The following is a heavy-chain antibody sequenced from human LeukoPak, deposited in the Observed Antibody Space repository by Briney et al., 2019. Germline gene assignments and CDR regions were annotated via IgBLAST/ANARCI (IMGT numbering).Heavy chain of an antibody. CDR1: GYTFTSYG. D-gene: IGHD2-2*02. J-gene: IGHJ6*03. CDR2: IGAYNGNT. V-gene: IGHV1-18*01. CDR3: ARIGYCSSTSCYTAYYYYMDV. Sequence: ASVKVSCKASGYTFTSYGISWVRQAPGQGLEWMGWIGAYNGNTTYAQKLQGRVTMTTDTSTSTAYMELRSLRSDDTAVYYCARIGYCSSTSCYTAYYYYMDVWAKGLRSPSP.